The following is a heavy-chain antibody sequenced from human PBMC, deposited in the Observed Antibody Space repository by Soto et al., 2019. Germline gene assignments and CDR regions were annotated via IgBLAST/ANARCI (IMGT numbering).Heavy chain of an antibody. CDR3: TRGPRASSSGTGAY. V-gene: IGHV3-74*01. J-gene: IGHJ4*02. Sequence: QLVEAGGGLVQPGGSLRLSCTVSGFSFDSYWMHWVRQAPGKGPVWVSRIDYDGTTTNYADFVKGRFTISRDNAKNTLYLQMNSLRSEDAGVYYCTRGPRASSSGTGAYWGQGTLVTVSS. CDR2: IDYDGTTT. CDR1: GFSFDSYW. D-gene: IGHD2-2*01.